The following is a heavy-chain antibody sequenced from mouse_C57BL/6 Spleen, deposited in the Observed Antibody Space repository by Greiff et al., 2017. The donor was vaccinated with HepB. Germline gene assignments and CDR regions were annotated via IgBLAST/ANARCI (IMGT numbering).Heavy chain of an antibody. V-gene: IGHV6-3*01. CDR1: GFTFSNYW. CDR3: TYYDYDPAWFAY. Sequence: EVKVVDSGGGLVQPGGSMKLSCVASGFTFSNYWMNWVRQSPEKGLEWVAQIRLKSDNYATHYAESVKGRFTISRDDSKSSVYLQMNNLRAEDTGIYYCTYYDYDPAWFAYWGQGTLVTVSA. J-gene: IGHJ3*01. CDR2: IRLKSDNYAT. D-gene: IGHD2-4*01.